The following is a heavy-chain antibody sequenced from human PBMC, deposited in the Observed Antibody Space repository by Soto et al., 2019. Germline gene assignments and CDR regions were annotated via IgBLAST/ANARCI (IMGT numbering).Heavy chain of an antibody. J-gene: IGHJ6*02. Sequence: GALTRSYAPRGLNVCRSRMRPDRQATRKGLEWVSAISGSGGSTYYADSVKGRFTISRDNSKNTLYLQMNSLRAEDTAVYYCAKDRQDCTNGVCYGVYGMDVWGQGTTVTVSS. D-gene: IGHD2-8*01. CDR2: ISGSGGST. V-gene: IGHV3-23*01. CDR1: GLNVCRSR. CDR3: AKDRQDCTNGVCYGVYGMDV.